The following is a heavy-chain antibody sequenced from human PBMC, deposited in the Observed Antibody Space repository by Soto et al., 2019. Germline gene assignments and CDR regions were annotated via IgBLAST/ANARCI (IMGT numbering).Heavy chain of an antibody. CDR2: INHSGST. CDR1: GGSFSGYY. J-gene: IGHJ5*02. D-gene: IGHD6-19*01. CDR3: ARGRQWLNRVGP. Sequence: QVQLQQWGAGLLKPSETLSLTCAVYGGSFSGYYWSWIRQPPGKGLEWIGEINHSGSTNYNPSLKSRVTISVDTSKNQFSLKLSSVTAADTAVYYCARGRQWLNRVGPWGQGTLVTVSS. V-gene: IGHV4-34*01.